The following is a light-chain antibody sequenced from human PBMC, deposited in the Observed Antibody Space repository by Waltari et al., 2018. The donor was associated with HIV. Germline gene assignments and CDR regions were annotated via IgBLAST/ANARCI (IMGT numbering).Light chain of an antibody. CDR1: SSNIGADYD. V-gene: IGLV1-40*01. CDR2: RTV. Sequence: QSVLTQPPSLSGAPGQRVTISCIGTSSNIGADYDVHWYRQVSGAAPNLLIYRTVARPSGVPDRFVGSRSGASASLVINGLQTDDDADYDSQSYDSSLFWVFGGGTKLTV. J-gene: IGLJ2*01. CDR3: QSYDSSLFWV.